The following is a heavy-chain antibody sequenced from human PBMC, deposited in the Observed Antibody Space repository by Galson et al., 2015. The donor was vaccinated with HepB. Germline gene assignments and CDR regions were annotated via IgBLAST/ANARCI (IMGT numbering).Heavy chain of an antibody. CDR2: ISHDGGNK. CDR1: GFAFSRYS. CDR3: AKDFILIGFDI. Sequence: SLRLSCAASGFAFSRYSMHWVRQAPGKGLEWVALISHDGGNKYYADSFKGRVTISRDNVNNTVYLQMNSLRAEDTAVYYCAKDFILIGFDIWVQGSLVIVSS. V-gene: IGHV3-30-3*01. J-gene: IGHJ3*02.